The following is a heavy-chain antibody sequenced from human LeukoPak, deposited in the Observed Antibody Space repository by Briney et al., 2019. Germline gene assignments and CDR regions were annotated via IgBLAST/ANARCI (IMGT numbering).Heavy chain of an antibody. D-gene: IGHD2-21*01. CDR3: ATSSRGGDYYFDY. J-gene: IGHJ4*02. CDR2: ISYDGSNK. Sequence: GGSLRLSCAASGFTFSSYGMHWVRQAPGKGLEWVAVISYDGSNKYYADSVKGRFTISRDNSKNTLYLQMNSLRAEDTAVYYCATSSRGGDYYFDYWGQGTLVTVSS. CDR1: GFTFSSYG. V-gene: IGHV3-30*03.